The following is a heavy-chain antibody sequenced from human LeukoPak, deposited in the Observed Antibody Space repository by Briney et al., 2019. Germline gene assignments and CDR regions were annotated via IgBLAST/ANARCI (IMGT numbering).Heavy chain of an antibody. D-gene: IGHD1-26*01. J-gene: IGHJ5*02. CDR3: ARVLVGATPDWFDP. CDR2: IKQDGSEK. V-gene: IGHV3-7*01. Sequence: PGGSLRLSCAASGFTFSSYWMSWVRQAPGKGLEWVANIKQDGSEKYYVDSVKGRFTISRDNAKNSLYLQMNSLRAEDTAVYYCARVLVGATPDWFDPWGEGTLVTVSS. CDR1: GFTFSSYW.